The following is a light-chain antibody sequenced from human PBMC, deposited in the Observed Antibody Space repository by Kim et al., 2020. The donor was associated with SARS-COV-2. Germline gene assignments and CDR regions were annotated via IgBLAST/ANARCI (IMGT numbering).Light chain of an antibody. V-gene: IGLV3-1*01. J-gene: IGLJ3*02. CDR1: ELADKY. Sequence: SYELTQPPSVSVSPGQTASITCSGDELADKYAYWYQQKPGQSPLLVIYQDSKRPSGIPERFSGSNSGTTVTLTISGIQAADEADYYCQSWDSSATVLCGG. CDR2: QDS. CDR3: QSWDSSATV.